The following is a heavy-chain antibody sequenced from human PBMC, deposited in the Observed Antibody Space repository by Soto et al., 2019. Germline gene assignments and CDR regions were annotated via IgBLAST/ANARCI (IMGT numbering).Heavy chain of an antibody. J-gene: IGHJ3*02. CDR1: GYTFTGYY. Sequence: ASVKVSCKASGYTFTGYYMHWVRQAPGQGLEWMGWINPNSGGTNYAQKFQGWVTMTRDTSISTASMELSRLRSDDTAVYYCARADPLDIVVVPAAIGAFDIWGQGTMVTVSS. CDR3: ARADPLDIVVVPAAIGAFDI. D-gene: IGHD2-2*01. CDR2: INPNSGGT. V-gene: IGHV1-2*04.